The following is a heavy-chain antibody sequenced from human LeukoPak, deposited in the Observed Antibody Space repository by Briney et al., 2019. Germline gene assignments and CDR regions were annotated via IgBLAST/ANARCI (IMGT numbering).Heavy chain of an antibody. Sequence: GGSLRLTCAASGFTFSSYSMNWVRHAPGKGLEWVSSISSSSSYIYYADSVKGRFIISRDNAKNSLYLQMNSLRAEDTAVYYCARKGRDSSGYYEYWGQGTLVTVSS. CDR3: ARKGRDSSGYYEY. CDR1: GFTFSSYS. V-gene: IGHV3-21*01. CDR2: ISSSSSYI. D-gene: IGHD3-22*01. J-gene: IGHJ4*02.